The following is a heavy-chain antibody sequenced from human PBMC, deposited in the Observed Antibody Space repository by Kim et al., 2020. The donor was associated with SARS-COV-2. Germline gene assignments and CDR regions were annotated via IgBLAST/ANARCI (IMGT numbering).Heavy chain of an antibody. CDR2: ISSSSSTI. J-gene: IGHJ5*02. CDR1: GFTFSSYS. D-gene: IGHD2-15*01. V-gene: IGHV3-48*02. CDR3: ARGLGVAATQATWFDP. Sequence: GGSLRLSCAASGFTFSSYSMNWVRQAPGKGLEWVSYISSSSSTIYYADSVKGRFTISRDNAKNSLYLQMNSLRDEDTAVYYCARGLGVAATQATWFDPWGQGTLVTVSS.